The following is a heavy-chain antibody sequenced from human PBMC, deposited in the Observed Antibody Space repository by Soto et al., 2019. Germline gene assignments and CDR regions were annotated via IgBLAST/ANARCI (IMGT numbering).Heavy chain of an antibody. V-gene: IGHV4-4*07. CDR1: GGTISVYY. CDR2: IYSSGNT. J-gene: IGHJ5*02. Sequence: PSGTLALSCSYSGGTISVYYWTLIRQPAGKGLEWIGRIYSSGNTKYNPSLQSRVTMSLDTSNNQFSLRLTSVTAADTAVYYCARGQRFSDWFDPWGQGTLVTVSS. D-gene: IGHD3-3*01. CDR3: ARGQRFSDWFDP.